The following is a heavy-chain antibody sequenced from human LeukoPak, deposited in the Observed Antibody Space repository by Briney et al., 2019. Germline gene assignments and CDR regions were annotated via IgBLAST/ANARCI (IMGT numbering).Heavy chain of an antibody. V-gene: IGHV1-2*02. J-gene: IGHJ4*02. CDR2: INPNSGGT. Sequence: ASVKVSCKASGYTFTSYAMNWVRQAPGQGLEWMGWINPNSGGTNYAQKFQGRVTMTRDTSISTAYMELSRLRSDDTAMYYCARVRYGDYDYWGQGTLVTVSS. CDR1: GYTFTSYA. D-gene: IGHD4-17*01. CDR3: ARVRYGDYDY.